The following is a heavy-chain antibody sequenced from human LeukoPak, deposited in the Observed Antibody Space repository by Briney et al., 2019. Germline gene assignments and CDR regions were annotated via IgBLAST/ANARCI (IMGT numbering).Heavy chain of an antibody. J-gene: IGHJ4*02. D-gene: IGHD6-19*01. CDR3: ASSITVAGIIDY. CDR2: IWYDGSNE. Sequence: PGGSVRLSCAESGFTFSSHGMHWVRKAPGKGLEWVAVIWYDGSNEYYEDSVKGRFTISRDNSKNTLFLQMNALRAEDTAVYYCASSITVAGIIDYWGQGTLVTVSS. V-gene: IGHV3-33*01. CDR1: GFTFSSHG.